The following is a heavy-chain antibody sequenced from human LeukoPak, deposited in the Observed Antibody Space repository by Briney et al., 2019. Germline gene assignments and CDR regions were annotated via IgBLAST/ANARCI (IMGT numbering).Heavy chain of an antibody. CDR3: ARGLSPGRAFDI. Sequence: SETLSLTCAVYGGSFSGYYWSWIRQPPGKGLEWIGEINHSGSTNYNPSLKSRVTISVDTSKNQFSLKLSSVTAADTAVYYCARGLSPGRAFDIWGQGTMVTVSS. CDR2: INHSGST. V-gene: IGHV4-34*01. CDR1: GGSFSGYY. J-gene: IGHJ3*02. D-gene: IGHD3-10*01.